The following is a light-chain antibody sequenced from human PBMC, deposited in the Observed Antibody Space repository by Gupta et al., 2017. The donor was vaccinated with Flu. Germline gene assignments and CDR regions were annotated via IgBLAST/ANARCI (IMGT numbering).Light chain of an antibody. CDR3: QQRSNWPPLT. V-gene: IGKV3-11*01. CDR2: DAS. Sequence: IVLTQSPATLSLSPGERATLSCRASQSVSSYLAWYQQKPGQAPRLLIYDASNRATGIPARFSGSGSGTDFTLTISSLEPEDFAVYYCQQRSNWPPLTFGEGTKVEIK. CDR1: QSVSSY. J-gene: IGKJ4*01.